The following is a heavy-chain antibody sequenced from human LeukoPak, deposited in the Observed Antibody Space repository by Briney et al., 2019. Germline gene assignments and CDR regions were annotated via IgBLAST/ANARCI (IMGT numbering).Heavy chain of an antibody. CDR3: ARVAYRRYFDY. CDR1: GFTFSDYY. D-gene: IGHD1-26*01. V-gene: IGHV3-11*01. CDR2: ISSSGSTV. Sequence: GGSLRLSCAASGFTFSDYYMSWIRQAPGKGLEWVSYISSSGSTVYYADSVKGRFTISRDNAKNSLYLQMNSLRAEDTAVYHCARVAYRRYFDYWGQGTLVTVSS. J-gene: IGHJ4*02.